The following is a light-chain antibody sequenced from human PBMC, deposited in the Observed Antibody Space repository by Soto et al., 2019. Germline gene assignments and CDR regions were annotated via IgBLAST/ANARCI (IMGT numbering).Light chain of an antibody. CDR2: EHN. CDR1: SGSIASNY. V-gene: IGLV6-57*01. J-gene: IGLJ2*01. CDR3: QSYDDTNHVV. Sequence: NFMLTQPHSVSESPGKTVTISCTRSSGSIASNYVQWYQQRPDNSPTIVIYEHNQRPSGVPDRFAGSIDTSSNSASLTISALKTGDEADYYCQSYDDTNHVVFGGGTQL.